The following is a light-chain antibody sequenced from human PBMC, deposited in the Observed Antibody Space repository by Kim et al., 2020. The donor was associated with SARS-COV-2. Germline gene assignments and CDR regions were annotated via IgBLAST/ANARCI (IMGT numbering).Light chain of an antibody. Sequence: ASVGDRVTITCRASQSIRNYLNWYQQKPGKAPKLLIYAASSLQSGVPSRFSGSGSGTDFTLTISSLQPEDFATYYCQQSYSTPLTFGGGTKVDI. J-gene: IGKJ4*01. CDR2: AAS. CDR1: QSIRNY. CDR3: QQSYSTPLT. V-gene: IGKV1-39*01.